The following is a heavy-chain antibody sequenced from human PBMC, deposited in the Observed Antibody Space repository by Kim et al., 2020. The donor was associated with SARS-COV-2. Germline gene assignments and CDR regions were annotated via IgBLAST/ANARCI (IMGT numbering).Heavy chain of an antibody. CDR3: TTEYDLNWASGSYYYYGMDV. CDR1: GFTFSNAW. V-gene: IGHV3-15*01. CDR2: IKSKTDGGTT. D-gene: IGHD3-22*01. Sequence: GGSLRLSCAASGFTFSNAWMSWVRQAPGKGLEWVGRIKSKTDGGTTDYAAPVKGRFTISRDDSKNTLYLQMNSLKTEDTAVYYCTTEYDLNWASGSYYYYGMDVWGQGTTVTVSS. J-gene: IGHJ6*02.